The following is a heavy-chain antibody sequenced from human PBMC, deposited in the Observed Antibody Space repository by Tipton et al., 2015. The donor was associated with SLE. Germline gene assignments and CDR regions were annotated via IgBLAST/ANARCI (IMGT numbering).Heavy chain of an antibody. CDR2: IYYSGST. CDR3: ARGPLSIEIPAAGVIDY. J-gene: IGHJ4*02. Sequence: GLVKPSETLSLTCTVSGGSISSHYWNWIRQPPGKGLEWIGYIYYSGSTNYNPSLKSRVTISVDTSKNQFSLKLSSVTAADTAVYYCARGPLSIEIPAAGVIDYWGQGTLVTVSS. V-gene: IGHV4-59*11. CDR1: GGSISSHY. D-gene: IGHD6-13*01.